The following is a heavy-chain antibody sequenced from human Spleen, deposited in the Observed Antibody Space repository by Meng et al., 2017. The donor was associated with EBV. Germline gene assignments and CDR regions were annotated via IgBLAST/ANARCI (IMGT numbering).Heavy chain of an antibody. CDR3: ARGAFTVFSPIDI. J-gene: IGHJ3*02. V-gene: IGHV3-21*01. CDR2: ISSGSI. D-gene: IGHD3-9*01. Sequence: EVQLVESGGGLVKPGGSVRLSCAASGFTFSTYRMNWVRQAPGKGLEWVSSISSGSIYADSVKGRFTISRDNAKNSLYLQMNSLRAEDTAVYYCARGAFTVFSPIDIWGQGTMVTVSS. CDR1: GFTFSTYR.